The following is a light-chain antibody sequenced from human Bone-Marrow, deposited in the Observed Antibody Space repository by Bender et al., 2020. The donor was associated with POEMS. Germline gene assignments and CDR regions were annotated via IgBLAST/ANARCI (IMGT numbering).Light chain of an antibody. CDR1: SSNIGSKY. CDR3: CSYAGSSTYV. J-gene: IGLJ1*01. Sequence: QSVLTQPPSASGTPGQRVTISCSGGSSNIGSKYVYWYQQLPGMAPKLLIHWNNQRPSGVSNRFSGSKSGNTASLTISGLQAEDEADYYCCSYAGSSTYVFGTGTKVTVL. V-gene: IGLV1-47*01. CDR2: WNN.